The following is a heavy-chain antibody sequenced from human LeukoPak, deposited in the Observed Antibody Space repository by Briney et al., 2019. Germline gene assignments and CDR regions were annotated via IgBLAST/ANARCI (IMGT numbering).Heavy chain of an antibody. Sequence: GGSLRLSCAASGFTFSGYAMSWVRQAPGKGLEWVSAISGSGGSTYYADSVKGRFTISRDNSKNTLYLQMNSLRAEDTAVYYCAKGGNIVVVPAARKSRFDYWGQGTLVTVSS. CDR1: GFTFSGYA. CDR2: ISGSGGST. D-gene: IGHD2-2*01. J-gene: IGHJ4*02. V-gene: IGHV3-23*01. CDR3: AKGGNIVVVPAARKSRFDY.